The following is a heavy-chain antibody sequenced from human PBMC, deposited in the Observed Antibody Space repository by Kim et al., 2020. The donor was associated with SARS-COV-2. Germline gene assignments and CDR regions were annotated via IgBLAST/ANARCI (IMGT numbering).Heavy chain of an antibody. CDR1: GGSFSGYY. CDR3: ARVPPAGAGHGGYDRFDY. V-gene: IGHV4-34*01. D-gene: IGHD5-12*01. Sequence: SETLSLTCGVYGGSFSGYYWSWIRQPPGKGLEWIGEINHSGSTNYNPSLKSRVTISVDTSKNQFSLKLSSVTAADTAVYYCARVPPAGAGHGGYDRFDYWGQGTLVTVSS. CDR2: INHSGST. J-gene: IGHJ4*02.